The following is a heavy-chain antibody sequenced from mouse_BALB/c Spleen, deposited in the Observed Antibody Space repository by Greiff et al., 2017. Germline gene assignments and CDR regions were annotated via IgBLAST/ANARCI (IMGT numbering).Heavy chain of an antibody. J-gene: IGHJ4*01. CDR1: GDSITSGY. D-gene: IGHD2-3*01. CDR3: ARYGDDGYYVYYAMDY. Sequence: EVQRVESGPSLVKPSQTLSLTCSVTGDSITSGYWNWIRKFPGNKLEYMGYISYSGSTYYNPSLKSRISITRDTSKNQYYLQLNSVTTEDTATYYCARYGDDGYYVYYAMDYWGQGTSVTVSS. CDR2: ISYSGST. V-gene: IGHV3-8*02.